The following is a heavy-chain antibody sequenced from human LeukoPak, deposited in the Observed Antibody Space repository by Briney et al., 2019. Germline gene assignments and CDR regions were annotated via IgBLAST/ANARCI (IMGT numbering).Heavy chain of an antibody. Sequence: SETLSLTCAVSGGSISSGGDSWSWIRQPPGKGLEWIGYIYYSVNTYYSPSLKSRVTISVDTSKNQFSLKLSSVTAADTAVYYCARDGGVAPHNWFDPWGQGTLVTVSS. D-gene: IGHD2-8*02. V-gene: IGHV4-30-4*07. CDR3: ARDGGVAPHNWFDP. CDR1: GGSISSGGDS. CDR2: IYYSVNT. J-gene: IGHJ5*02.